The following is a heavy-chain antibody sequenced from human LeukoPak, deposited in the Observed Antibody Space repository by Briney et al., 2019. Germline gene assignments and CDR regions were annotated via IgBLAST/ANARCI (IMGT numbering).Heavy chain of an antibody. Sequence: GGSLRLSCAASGFTFSSYAMTWVRQSPGKGLDWVSAISGSGGSTYYADSVKGRFTISRDNSKNTLYLQMNSLRAEDTAVYYCAKDRSMAYEFDYWGQGTLVTVSS. D-gene: IGHD2/OR15-2a*01. V-gene: IGHV3-23*01. J-gene: IGHJ4*02. CDR3: AKDRSMAYEFDY. CDR1: GFTFSSYA. CDR2: ISGSGGST.